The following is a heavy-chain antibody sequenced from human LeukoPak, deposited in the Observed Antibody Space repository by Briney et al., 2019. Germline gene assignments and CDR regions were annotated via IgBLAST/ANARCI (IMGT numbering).Heavy chain of an antibody. CDR1: GGSISSYY. J-gene: IGHJ4*02. CDR2: IYYSGST. D-gene: IGHD6-13*01. CDR3: ARSYSSSWYGRPYFDY. Sequence: SETLSLTCTVSGGSISSYYWSWIRQPPGKGLEWIGYIYYSGSTNYNPSLKSRVTISVDTSKNQFSLKLSSVTAADTAVYYCARSYSSSWYGRPYFDYWGQGTLVTVSS. V-gene: IGHV4-59*01.